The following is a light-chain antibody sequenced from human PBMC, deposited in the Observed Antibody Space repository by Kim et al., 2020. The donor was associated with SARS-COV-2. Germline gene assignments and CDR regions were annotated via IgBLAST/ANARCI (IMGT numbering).Light chain of an antibody. CDR3: QQSYTTPWLT. CDR1: QSISTR. CDR2: AAS. V-gene: IGKV1-39*01. J-gene: IGKJ4*01. Sequence: IQMTQSPSSLAASVGDRVTIACRASQSISTRLNWYQQRPGKAPKLLIYAASTLQGGVPSRFSGTGSGTDFALTISSLQPEDFATYYCQQSYTTPWLTFGGGTKVDIK.